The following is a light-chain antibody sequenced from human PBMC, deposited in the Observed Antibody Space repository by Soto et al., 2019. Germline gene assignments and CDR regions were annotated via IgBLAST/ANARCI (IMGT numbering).Light chain of an antibody. CDR3: QQYHIWPSWT. Sequence: EIVLTQSPATLSVSLGDSATLSCRASQSVSLSLAWYQLRPGQPPRLLIYGASTRATDIPARFSGSGSGTDVTLTISSLQSEDFAVYFCQQYHIWPSWTFGQGTKVELK. CDR2: GAS. CDR1: QSVSLS. V-gene: IGKV3-15*01. J-gene: IGKJ1*01.